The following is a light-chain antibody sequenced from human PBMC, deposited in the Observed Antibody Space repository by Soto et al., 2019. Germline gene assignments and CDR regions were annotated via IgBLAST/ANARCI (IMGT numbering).Light chain of an antibody. CDR1: SSDIGGYNY. Sequence: QSALTQPPSASGSPGQSVTISCTGTSSDIGGYNYVSWYQQHPGKAPKLMIYEVTKRPSGVPDRFSGSKSGNTASLTVSGLQVEDEADYYCSSYTGDNNVIIGGGTTLTVL. V-gene: IGLV2-8*01. CDR3: SSYTGDNNVI. J-gene: IGLJ2*01. CDR2: EVT.